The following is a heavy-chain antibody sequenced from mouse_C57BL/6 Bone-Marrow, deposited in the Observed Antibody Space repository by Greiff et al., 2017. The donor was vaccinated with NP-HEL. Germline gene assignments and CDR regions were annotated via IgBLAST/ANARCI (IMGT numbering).Heavy chain of an antibody. Sequence: EVQLQQSGAELVRPGASVKLSCTASGFNIKDDYMHWVKQRPEQGLEWIGWIDPENGDTEYASKFQGKATITADTSSNTAYMQLSSLTSEDSAVYYCAIGLLLFAYWGQGTLVTVSA. CDR2: IDPENGDT. V-gene: IGHV14-4*01. CDR3: AIGLLLFAY. D-gene: IGHD2-3*01. CDR1: GFNIKDDY. J-gene: IGHJ3*01.